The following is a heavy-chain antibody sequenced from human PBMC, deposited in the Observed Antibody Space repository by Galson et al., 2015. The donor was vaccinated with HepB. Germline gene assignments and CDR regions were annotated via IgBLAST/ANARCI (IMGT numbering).Heavy chain of an antibody. CDR2: ISSNGGST. Sequence: SLRLSCAASGFTFSSYAMHWVRQAPGKGLEYVSAISSNGGSTYYADSVKGRFTISRDNSKNTLYLQMSSLRAEDTAVYYCVKSSMIVVVMGGGMDVWGQGTTVTVSS. CDR1: GFTFSSYA. D-gene: IGHD3-22*01. J-gene: IGHJ6*02. V-gene: IGHV3-64D*06. CDR3: VKSSMIVVVMGGGMDV.